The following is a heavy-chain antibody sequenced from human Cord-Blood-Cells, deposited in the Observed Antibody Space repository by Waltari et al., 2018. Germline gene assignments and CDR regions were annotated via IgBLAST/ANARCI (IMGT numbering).Heavy chain of an antibody. CDR1: GYSISSGYY. Sequence: QVQLQESGPGLVKPSETLSLTCAVSGYSISSGYYWGWIRQPPGTGLEWIGSIYHSGSTYYNPSLKSRVTISVDTSKNQFSLKLSSVTAADTAVYYCASQYNWNSNWFDPWGQGTLVTVSS. CDR2: IYHSGST. CDR3: ASQYNWNSNWFDP. J-gene: IGHJ5*02. V-gene: IGHV4-38-2*01. D-gene: IGHD1-7*01.